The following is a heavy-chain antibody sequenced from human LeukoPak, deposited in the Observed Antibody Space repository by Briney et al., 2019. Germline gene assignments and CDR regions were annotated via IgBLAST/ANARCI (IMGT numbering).Heavy chain of an antibody. D-gene: IGHD3-3*01. CDR1: GDSVSSNSAA. V-gene: IGHV6-1*01. J-gene: IGHJ4*02. CDR2: TYYRSKWYN. CDR3: ARARTIFGVVMGDYFDY. Sequence: SQTLSLTCAISGDSVSSNSAAWNWIRQSPSRGLEWLGRTYYRSKWYNDYAVSVKSRITINPDTSKNQFSLKLSSVTAADTAVYYCARARTIFGVVMGDYFDYWGQGTLVTVSS.